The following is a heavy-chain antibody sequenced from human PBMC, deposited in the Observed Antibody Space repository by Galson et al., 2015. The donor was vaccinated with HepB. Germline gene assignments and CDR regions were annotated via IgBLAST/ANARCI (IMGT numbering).Heavy chain of an antibody. J-gene: IGHJ5*02. D-gene: IGHD3-10*01. CDR2: ISYDGSNK. Sequence: SLRLSCAASGFTFSSYAMHWVRQAPGKGLEWVAVISYDGSNKYYADSVKGRFTISRDNSKNTLYLQMNSLRAEDTAVYYCARDLLLWSHRGSWFDPWGQGTLVTVSS. V-gene: IGHV3-30*04. CDR1: GFTFSSYA. CDR3: ARDLLLWSHRGSWFDP.